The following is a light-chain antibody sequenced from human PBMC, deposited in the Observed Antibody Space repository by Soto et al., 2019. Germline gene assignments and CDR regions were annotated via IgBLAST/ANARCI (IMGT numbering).Light chain of an antibody. J-gene: IGKJ3*01. CDR1: QSVTSSY. Sequence: EIVLTQSPGTLSLSPGERATLSCRVSQSVTSSYLAWYQREPGQAPRLLIYGASSRATGIPDRFSGSGSGTDFTLTISRLEPEDFAVYYCQQYGDSPFTFGPGTKVDLK. V-gene: IGKV3-20*01. CDR3: QQYGDSPFT. CDR2: GAS.